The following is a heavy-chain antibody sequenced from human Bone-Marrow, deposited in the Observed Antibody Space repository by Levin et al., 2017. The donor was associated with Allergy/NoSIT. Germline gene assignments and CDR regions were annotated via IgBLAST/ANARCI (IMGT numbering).Heavy chain of an antibody. CDR2: IYPGDSDT. V-gene: IGHV5-51*01. J-gene: IGHJ5*02. Sequence: PGGSLRLSCKGSGYSFTTYWIGWVRQMPGKGLEWMGIIYPGDSDTRYSPSFQGQVTISADKSISTAYLQWSSLKASDTAMYYCARQVLRGVNWFDPWGQGTLVTVSS. CDR3: ARQVLRGVNWFDP. CDR1: GYSFTTYW. D-gene: IGHD3-10*01.